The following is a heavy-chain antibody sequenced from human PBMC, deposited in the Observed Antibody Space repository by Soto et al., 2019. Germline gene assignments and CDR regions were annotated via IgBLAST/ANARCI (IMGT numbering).Heavy chain of an antibody. Sequence: GGSLRRSCAASGFTFSSYSMNWVRQAPGKGLEWVSYISSSSSTIYYADSVKGRFTISRDNAKNSLYLQMNSLRDEDTAVYYCARDSSSGTKNYYYYGMDVWGQGTTVTVSS. V-gene: IGHV3-48*02. CDR2: ISSSSSTI. J-gene: IGHJ6*02. CDR1: GFTFSSYS. D-gene: IGHD6-19*01. CDR3: ARDSSSGTKNYYYYGMDV.